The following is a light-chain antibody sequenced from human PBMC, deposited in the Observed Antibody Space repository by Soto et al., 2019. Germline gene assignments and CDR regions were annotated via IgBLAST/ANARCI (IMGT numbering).Light chain of an antibody. J-gene: IGKJ5*01. Sequence: DVQLTQSPSLLSASVLDIVTITCRASHDISTYLAWYQQKPGKAPKLMIYEASTLQSGVPSRFSGSGSGTEFTLTISGLLPEDFANYHCQQLNTLPFTFGQGTRMEIK. V-gene: IGKV1-9*01. CDR3: QQLNTLPFT. CDR2: EAS. CDR1: HDISTY.